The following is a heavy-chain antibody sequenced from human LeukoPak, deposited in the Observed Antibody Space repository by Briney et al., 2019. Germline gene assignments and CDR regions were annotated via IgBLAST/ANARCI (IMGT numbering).Heavy chain of an antibody. CDR2: IRAYNGNT. CDR3: ARVTCFGELTYWFDP. D-gene: IGHD3-10*01. Sequence: ASVTVSYKASGYTFTNYGISWVRQAPGEGGEGMGWIRAYNGNTNYTQKLEGRDTITTDTTTRTDYMEMRSLRSDDTAVYYCARVTCFGELTYWFDPWGQGTLVTVSS. CDR1: GYTFTNYG. J-gene: IGHJ5*02. V-gene: IGHV1-18*01.